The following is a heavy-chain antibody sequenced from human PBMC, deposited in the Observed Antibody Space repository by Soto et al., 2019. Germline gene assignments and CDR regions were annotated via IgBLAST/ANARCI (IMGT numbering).Heavy chain of an antibody. Sequence: GGSLRLSCAASGFTFSSYGMHWVRQAPGKGLEWVAVISYDGSNKYYADSVKGRFTISRDNSKNTLYLQMNSLRAEDTAVYYCAKTMDYDCWSGYYTRYYYYGMDVCGQGTTVTVSS. V-gene: IGHV3-30*18. CDR1: GFTFSSYG. D-gene: IGHD3-3*01. CDR2: ISYDGSNK. CDR3: AKTMDYDCWSGYYTRYYYYGMDV. J-gene: IGHJ6*02.